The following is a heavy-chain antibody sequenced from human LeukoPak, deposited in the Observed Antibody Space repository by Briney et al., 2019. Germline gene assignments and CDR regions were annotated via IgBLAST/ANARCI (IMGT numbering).Heavy chain of an antibody. CDR1: GFTFSSYA. V-gene: IGHV3-23*01. D-gene: IGHD1-26*01. Sequence: GGSLRLSCAASGFTFSSYAMSWVRQAPGKGLEWVSAISGSGGSTYYADSVKGRFTISRDNSKNTLYLQMNSLRAEDTAVYYCASYSGSYLGYYYYYMDVWGKGATVTVSS. CDR2: ISGSGGST. CDR3: ASYSGSYLGYYYYYMDV. J-gene: IGHJ6*03.